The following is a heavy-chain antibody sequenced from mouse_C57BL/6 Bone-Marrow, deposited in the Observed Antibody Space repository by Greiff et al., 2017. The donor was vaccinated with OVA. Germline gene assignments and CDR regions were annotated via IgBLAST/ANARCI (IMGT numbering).Heavy chain of an antibody. CDR1: GFTFSDYY. CDR2: ISNGGGST. V-gene: IGHV5-12*01. J-gene: IGHJ2*01. Sequence: EVQRVESGGGLVQPGGSLKLSCAASGFTFSDYYMYWVRQTPEKRLEWVAYISNGGGSTYYPDTVKGRFTISRDNAKNTLYLQMRRLKSEDTAMYYCSSRSYDYWGQGTTLTVSS. D-gene: IGHD1-1*01. CDR3: SSRSYDY.